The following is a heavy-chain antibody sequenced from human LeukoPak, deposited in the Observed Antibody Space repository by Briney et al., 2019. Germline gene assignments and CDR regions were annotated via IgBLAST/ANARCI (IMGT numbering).Heavy chain of an antibody. CDR2: ISYSGSNK. J-gene: IGHJ4*02. CDR3: ARDGPYCSGGSCYFDY. D-gene: IGHD2-15*01. V-gene: IGHV3-48*03. Sequence: GGSLRLSCAASGLTFSSYEMHWVRQAPGKGLEWVSYISYSGSNKYYADSVKGRFTISRDNAKNSLYLQMNSLRAEDTAVYYCARDGPYCSGGSCYFDYWGQGTLVTVSS. CDR1: GLTFSSYE.